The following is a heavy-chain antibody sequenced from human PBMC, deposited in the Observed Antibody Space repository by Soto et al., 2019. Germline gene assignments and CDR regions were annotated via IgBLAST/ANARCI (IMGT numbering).Heavy chain of an antibody. CDR3: ARARYSTWTGAFDV. J-gene: IGHJ3*01. Sequence: LVKGSRKGSGGTFSRYAISRVRQAPGQGLEWMGGIIPIFGTANYAQKFQGRVTITADESTSTAYMELSSLRSGDTAVYYCARARYSTWTGAFDVWGQGTMVTVSS. V-gene: IGHV1-69*13. D-gene: IGHD1-26*01. CDR1: GGTFSRYA. CDR2: IIPIFGTA.